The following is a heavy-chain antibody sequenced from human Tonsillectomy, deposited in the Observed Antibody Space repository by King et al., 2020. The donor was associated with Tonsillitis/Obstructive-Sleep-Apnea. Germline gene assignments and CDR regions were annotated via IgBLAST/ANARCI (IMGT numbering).Heavy chain of an antibody. CDR3: AKVGGGRMTIIGRRNDTFDI. CDR1: GFTFSSYS. V-gene: IGHV3-23*04. CDR2: ISDNGGST. Sequence: VQLVESGGGLVQPGGSLRLSCAASGFTFSSYSMRWVRQAPGKGLVWVSAISDNGGSTNYADSVKGRFTISRDNPKNTLYLQMNSLRAEDTAVYYCAKVGGGRMTIIGRRNDTFDIWGQGRMVTVSS. J-gene: IGHJ3*02. D-gene: IGHD3-22*01.